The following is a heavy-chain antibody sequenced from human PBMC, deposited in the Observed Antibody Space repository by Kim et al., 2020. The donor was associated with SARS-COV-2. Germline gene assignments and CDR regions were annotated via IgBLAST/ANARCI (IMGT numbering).Heavy chain of an antibody. J-gene: IGHJ5*02. CDR3: ARTYYYGSGRVDP. V-gene: IGHV4-39*01. D-gene: IGHD3-10*01. Sequence: YNPSLKSRVTISVDTSKNQFSLKLSSVTAADTAVYYCARTYYYGSGRVDPWGQGTLVTVSS.